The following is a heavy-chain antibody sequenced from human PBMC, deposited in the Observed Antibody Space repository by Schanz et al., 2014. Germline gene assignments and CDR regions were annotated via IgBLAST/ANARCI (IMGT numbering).Heavy chain of an antibody. Sequence: ESWGGVVQPGGSLRLSCAASGFTFSSYGMHWVRQAPGKGLEWVTFIRFDGSDKYYADSVKGRFSVSRDNSKNTLYLQMNSLRADDTAVYYCAKDQLANYRGSGYNWFDPWGQGTLVTVSS. CDR3: AKDQLANYRGSGYNWFDP. CDR1: GFTFSSYG. CDR2: IRFDGSDK. D-gene: IGHD3-10*01. V-gene: IGHV3-30*02. J-gene: IGHJ5*02.